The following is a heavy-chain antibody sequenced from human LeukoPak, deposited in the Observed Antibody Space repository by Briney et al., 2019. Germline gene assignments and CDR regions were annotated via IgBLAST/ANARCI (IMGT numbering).Heavy chain of an antibody. V-gene: IGHV4-4*07. CDR1: GGSISSYY. CDR2: IYTSGST. D-gene: IGHD2-2*01. J-gene: IGHJ6*02. CDR3: ARDSDCSSTSCLGVV. Sequence: PSETLSLTCTVSGGSISSYYWSWIRQPAGKGLEWIGRIYTSGSTNFNPSLKSRVTMSVDTSKNQFSLKLSSVTAADTAVYYCARDSDCSSTSCLGVVWGQGTTVTVSS.